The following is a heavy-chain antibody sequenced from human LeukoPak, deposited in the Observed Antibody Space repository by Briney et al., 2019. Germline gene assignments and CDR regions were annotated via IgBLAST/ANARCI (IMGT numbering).Heavy chain of an antibody. V-gene: IGHV1-18*01. CDR1: GYTFTSYG. D-gene: IGHD5-18*01. CDR3: ARDVDTAMVTAFDY. Sequence: GASVKVSCKASGYTFTSYGISWVRQAPGQGLEWMGWISAYNGNTNYAQKLQGRVTMTTDTSTSTAYMELRSLRSDDTAVYYCARDVDTAMVTAFDYWGQGTLVTVSS. J-gene: IGHJ4*02. CDR2: ISAYNGNT.